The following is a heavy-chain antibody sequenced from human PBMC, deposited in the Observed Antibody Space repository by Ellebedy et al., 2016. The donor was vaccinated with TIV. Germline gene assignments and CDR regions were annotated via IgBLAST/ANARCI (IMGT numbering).Heavy chain of an antibody. V-gene: IGHV4-34*01. CDR2: INHSGST. D-gene: IGHD1-26*01. CDR3: ARGLGSYLDYFDY. Sequence: ESLKISCAASGFTFSSFAMSWIRQPPGKGLEWIGEINHSGSTNYNPSLKSRVTISVDTSKNQFSLKLSSVTAADTAVYYCARGLGSYLDYFDYWGQGTLVTVSS. J-gene: IGHJ4*02. CDR1: GFTFSSFA.